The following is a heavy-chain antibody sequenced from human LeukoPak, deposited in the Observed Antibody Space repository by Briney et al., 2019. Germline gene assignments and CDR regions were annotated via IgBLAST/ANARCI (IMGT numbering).Heavy chain of an antibody. V-gene: IGHV3-48*02. J-gene: IGHJ3*02. CDR2: IGANSAI. D-gene: IGHD3-10*01. Sequence: PGGSLRLSCAASGFTFSDYSMNWVRQAPGKGLEWVSYIGANSAIYYADSVKGRFTISRDNAKNSLSLQMNSLRDDDTAVYYCAREGYYGAFDIWGQDTVVPVSS. CDR1: GFTFSDYS. CDR3: AREGYYGAFDI.